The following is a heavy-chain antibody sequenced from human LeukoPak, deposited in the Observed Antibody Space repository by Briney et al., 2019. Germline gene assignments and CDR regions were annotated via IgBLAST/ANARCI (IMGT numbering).Heavy chain of an antibody. V-gene: IGHV3-23*01. CDR2: ISGSGGST. CDR1: GFTFSSHW. CDR3: AKDLGSTTTVSKFPHYYYYYYMDV. D-gene: IGHD3-16*01. Sequence: GGSLRLSCVVSGFTFSSHWMSWVRQAPGKGLEWVSAISGSGGSTYYADSVKGRFTISRDNSKNTLYLQMNSLRAEDTAVYYCAKDLGSTTTVSKFPHYYYYYYMDVWGKGTTVTVSS. J-gene: IGHJ6*03.